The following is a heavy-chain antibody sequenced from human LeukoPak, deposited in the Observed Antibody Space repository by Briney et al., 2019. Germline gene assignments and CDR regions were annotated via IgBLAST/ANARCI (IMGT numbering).Heavy chain of an antibody. CDR1: GGTFSSYA. J-gene: IGHJ5*02. V-gene: IGHV1-69*13. D-gene: IGHD2-2*01. Sequence: SVKVSCKASGGTFSSYAISWVRQAPGQGLEWMGGIIPIFGTANYAQEFQGRVTITADESTSTAYMELSSLRSEDTAVYYCARVSSAYQLLGWFDPWGQGTLVTVSS. CDR2: IIPIFGTA. CDR3: ARVSSAYQLLGWFDP.